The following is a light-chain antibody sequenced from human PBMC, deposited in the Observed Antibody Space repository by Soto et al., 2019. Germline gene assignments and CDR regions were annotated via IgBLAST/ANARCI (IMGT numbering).Light chain of an antibody. CDR2: DAS. CDR1: QSISSW. CDR3: QQYSSYWT. Sequence: DIQMTQSPSTLSASVGDRVTITCRASQSISSWLAWYQQKPGKAPNFLIYDASNLESGVPSRFSGSGSGTEFTLTIRSLKPDDFATYYCQQYSSYWTFGQGTKVDIK. J-gene: IGKJ1*01. V-gene: IGKV1-5*01.